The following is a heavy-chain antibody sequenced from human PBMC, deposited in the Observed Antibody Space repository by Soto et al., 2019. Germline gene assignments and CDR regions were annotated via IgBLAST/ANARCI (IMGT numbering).Heavy chain of an antibody. CDR2: GYNSGST. CDR1: GGSISSSNHY. V-gene: IGHV4-39*01. J-gene: IGHJ5*02. CDR3: ANIFGSGSYYPNWFDP. Sequence: SETLSLTCTVSGGSISSSNHYWGWIRQPPGKGLEWIGSGYNSGSTYYNPSFKRRVTISVDTSKNQFSLKLSSVAAADTAGYYCANIFGSGSYYPNWFDPWGQGTLVTVSS. D-gene: IGHD3-10*01.